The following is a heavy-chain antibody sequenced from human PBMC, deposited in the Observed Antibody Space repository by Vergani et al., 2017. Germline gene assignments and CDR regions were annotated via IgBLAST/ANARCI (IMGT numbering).Heavy chain of an antibody. Sequence: EVHREESGGGLVQPGGSLRLSCAASGFTFGDSYRAWIRLAPGKGLDWVASIKRDGTETFYVDSVKGRFTISRDNAKTTLYLQMNSLRDEDRGVYYCARISGGSAPYLHYWGQGTLVTVAS. CDR2: IKRDGTET. CDR3: ARISGGSAPYLHY. D-gene: IGHD2-15*01. V-gene: IGHV3-7*01. J-gene: IGHJ1*01. CDR1: GFTFGDSY.